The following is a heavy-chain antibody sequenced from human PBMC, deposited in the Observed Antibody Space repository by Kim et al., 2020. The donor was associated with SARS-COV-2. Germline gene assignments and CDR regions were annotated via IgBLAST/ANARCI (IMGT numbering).Heavy chain of an antibody. Sequence: DTRYSPSFQGQVTISADQSISTAYLQWSSLKASDTAMYYCARHTMVADDYWGQGTLVTVSS. D-gene: IGHD3-10*01. V-gene: IGHV5-51*01. J-gene: IGHJ4*02. CDR2: DT. CDR3: ARHTMVADDY.